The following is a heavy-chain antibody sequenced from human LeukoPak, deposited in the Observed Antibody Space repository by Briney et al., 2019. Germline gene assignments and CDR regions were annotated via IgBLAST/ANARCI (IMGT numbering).Heavy chain of an antibody. J-gene: IGHJ4*02. CDR2: IKSKTDGGTT. CDR3: TTVLWEYQLLSGQADY. Sequence: GGSLRLYCAASGFTFSNAWMSWVRPAPGKGLEWVGRIKSKTDGGTTDYAAPVKGRFTISRDDSKNTLYLQMNSLKTEDTAVYYCTTVLWEYQLLSGQADYWGQGTLVTVSS. V-gene: IGHV3-15*01. D-gene: IGHD2-2*01. CDR1: GFTFSNAW.